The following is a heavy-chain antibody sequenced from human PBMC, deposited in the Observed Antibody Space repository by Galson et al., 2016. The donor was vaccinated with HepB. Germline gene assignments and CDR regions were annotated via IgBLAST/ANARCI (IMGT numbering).Heavy chain of an antibody. D-gene: IGHD2-2*01. Sequence: LRLSCAASGFTFSIYGMHWVRQAPGKGLEWVAVTWYDEINKYYADSVKGRFTISRDYSKNTLYLQMNSLRVDDTAVYYCARASQPYCSSTSCYAGYYHYYGMDVWGQGITVTVSS. CDR3: ARASQPYCSSTSCYAGYYHYYGMDV. CDR2: TWYDEINK. J-gene: IGHJ6*02. V-gene: IGHV3-33*01. CDR1: GFTFSIYG.